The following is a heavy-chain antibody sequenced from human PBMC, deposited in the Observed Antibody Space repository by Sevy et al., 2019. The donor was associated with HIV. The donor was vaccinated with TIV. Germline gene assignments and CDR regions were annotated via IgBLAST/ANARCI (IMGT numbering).Heavy chain of an antibody. V-gene: IGHV5-51*01. Sequence: GESLKISCKGSGYSFSNYWIGWVRQMPGKGLELMGIIYPGDPDTRDSPSFQGQVTISVDKSSSTADLQWSRLRASDTAMYYCARFGSYRLAYYGMDVWGQGTTVTVSS. CDR3: ARFGSYRLAYYGMDV. D-gene: IGHD3-9*01. CDR2: IYPGDPDT. J-gene: IGHJ6*02. CDR1: GYSFSNYW.